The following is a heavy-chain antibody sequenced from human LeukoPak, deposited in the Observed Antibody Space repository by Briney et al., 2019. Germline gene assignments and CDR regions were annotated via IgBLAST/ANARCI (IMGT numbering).Heavy chain of an antibody. J-gene: IGHJ4*02. Sequence: PGGSLRLSCAASGFTFSNYAMNWVRRAPGKGLEWVSAISGSGGSTYFADSVKGRFTVSRDNSKNTLYLQMNSLRAEDTAVYYCATTRDSSSWLGGYWGQGTLVTVSS. CDR1: GFTFSNYA. V-gene: IGHV3-23*01. CDR2: ISGSGGST. D-gene: IGHD6-13*01. CDR3: ATTRDSSSWLGGY.